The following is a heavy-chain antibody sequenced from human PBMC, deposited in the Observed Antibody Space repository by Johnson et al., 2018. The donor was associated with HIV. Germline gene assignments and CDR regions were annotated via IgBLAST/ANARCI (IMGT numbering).Heavy chain of an antibody. Sequence: QMQLVESGGGVVQPGRSLRLSCAASGFTFSSYGMHWVRQAPGKGLEWVAFIRYDGSNKYYADSVKGRFTISRDNSKNTLYLQMNSLRPEDTAVYYCARAPPYYGGYSVSDAFDIWGQGTMVTVSS. CDR1: GFTFSSYG. CDR3: ARAPPYYGGYSVSDAFDI. CDR2: IRYDGSNK. D-gene: IGHD3-22*01. J-gene: IGHJ3*02. V-gene: IGHV3-30*02.